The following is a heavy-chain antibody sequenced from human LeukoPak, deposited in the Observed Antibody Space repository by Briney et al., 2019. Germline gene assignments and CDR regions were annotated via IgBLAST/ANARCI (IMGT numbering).Heavy chain of an antibody. Sequence: GGSLRLSCAASGFTFSSYWMHWVRQAPGKGLVCVARINSDGSSTTYADSVRGRFTTSRDSPKNTLYLQMNSLRAEDTAVYYCARGRGGNSAFDFWGQGTLVTVSS. CDR1: GFTFSSYW. J-gene: IGHJ4*02. CDR3: ARGRGGNSAFDF. V-gene: IGHV3-74*01. D-gene: IGHD4-23*01. CDR2: INSDGSST.